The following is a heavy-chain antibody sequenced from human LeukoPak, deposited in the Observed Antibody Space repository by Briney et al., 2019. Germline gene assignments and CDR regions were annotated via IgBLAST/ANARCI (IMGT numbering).Heavy chain of an antibody. Sequence: SVKVSCKASGGTFSSYATSWVRQAPGQGLEWMGGIIPIFGTANYAQKFQGRVAITTDESTSTAYMELSSLRSEDTAVYYCARGRFGELFNWFDPWGQGTLVTVSS. CDR1: GGTFSSYA. CDR3: ARGRFGELFNWFDP. D-gene: IGHD3-10*01. J-gene: IGHJ5*02. CDR2: IIPIFGTA. V-gene: IGHV1-69*05.